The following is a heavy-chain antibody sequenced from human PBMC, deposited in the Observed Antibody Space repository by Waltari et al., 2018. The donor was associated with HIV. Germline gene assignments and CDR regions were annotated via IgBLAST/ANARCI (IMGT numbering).Heavy chain of an antibody. CDR2: IYTSGST. CDR1: GGSISSYY. CDR3: AREYCSSTSCSPNGRLGAFDI. V-gene: IGHV4-4*07. Sequence: QVQLQESGPGLVKASETLSLTCTVSGGSISSYYWSWIRQPAGKGLEWIGRIYTSGSTNYNSSLKSGVTMSIDTSKNQFFLKLSSVTAADTAVYYCAREYCSSTSCSPNGRLGAFDIWGQGTMVTVSS. D-gene: IGHD2-2*01. J-gene: IGHJ3*02.